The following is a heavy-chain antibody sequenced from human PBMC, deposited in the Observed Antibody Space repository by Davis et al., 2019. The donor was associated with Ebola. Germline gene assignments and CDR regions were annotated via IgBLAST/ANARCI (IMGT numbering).Heavy chain of an antibody. D-gene: IGHD4-17*01. CDR1: GGSISSYY. Sequence: GSLRLSCTVSGGSISSYYWSWIRQPAGKGLEWIGRIYTSGSTNYNPSLKSRVTMSVDTSKNQFSLKLSSVTAADTAVYYCARADGDYIHFDYWGQGILVTVSS. CDR3: ARADGDYIHFDY. J-gene: IGHJ4*02. CDR2: IYTSGST. V-gene: IGHV4-4*07.